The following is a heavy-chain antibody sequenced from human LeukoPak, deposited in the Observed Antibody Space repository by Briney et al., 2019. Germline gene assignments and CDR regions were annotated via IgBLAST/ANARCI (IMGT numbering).Heavy chain of an antibody. CDR1: GYTFTSYD. V-gene: IGHV1-8*01. J-gene: IGHJ4*02. CDR2: MNPNSGNT. D-gene: IGHD6-19*01. CDR3: ARGCKRSGWYVSCY. Sequence: ASVKVSCKASGYTFTSYDINWVRQATGQGLEWMGWMNPNSGNTGYAQKFQGRVTMTRNTSISTAYMELSSLRSEDTAVYYCARGCKRSGWYVSCYWGQGTLVTVSS.